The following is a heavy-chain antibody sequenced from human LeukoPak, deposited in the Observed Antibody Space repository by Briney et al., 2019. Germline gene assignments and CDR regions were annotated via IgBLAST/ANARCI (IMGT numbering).Heavy chain of an antibody. CDR2: INPRGGST. D-gene: IGHD5-24*01. CDR3: AREILEMATRQRAGENDY. J-gene: IGHJ4*02. CDR1: GYTFTSYY. Sequence: ASVKVSCKASGYTFTSYYMHWVRQAPGQGLEGMGIINPRGGSTRYAQKFQGRDTMTRDTSTRTVYMELSSLRSEDTAVYYCAREILEMATRQRAGENDYWGQGTLVTVSS. V-gene: IGHV1-46*01.